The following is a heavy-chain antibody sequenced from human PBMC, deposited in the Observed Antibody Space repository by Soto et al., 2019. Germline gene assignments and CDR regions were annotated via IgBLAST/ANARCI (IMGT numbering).Heavy chain of an antibody. V-gene: IGHV3-23*01. Sequence: GGSLRHSCAASGFTFSSYAMSWVRQAPGKGLEWVSAISGSGGSTYYADSVKGRFTISRDNSKNTLYLQMNSLRAEDTAVYYCAKDLQVVVITSNWFDPWGQGTLVTVSS. CDR3: AKDLQVVVITSNWFDP. CDR1: GFTFSSYA. D-gene: IGHD3-22*01. J-gene: IGHJ5*02. CDR2: ISGSGGST.